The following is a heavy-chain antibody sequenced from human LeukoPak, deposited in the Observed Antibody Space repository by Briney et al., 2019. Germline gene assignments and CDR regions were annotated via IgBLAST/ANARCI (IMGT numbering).Heavy chain of an antibody. J-gene: IGHJ4*02. CDR3: ARHGSGYYFFDY. D-gene: IGHD3-3*01. V-gene: IGHV4-39*01. Sequence: SETLSLTCTVSGGSISSSSYYWGWVRQPPGKGLEWIGSIYYTGSTYYSPSLKSRVTISVDTSKTQFSLRLSSVTAADTAVYYCARHGSGYYFFDYWGQGTLVTVSS. CDR1: GGSISSSSYY. CDR2: IYYTGST.